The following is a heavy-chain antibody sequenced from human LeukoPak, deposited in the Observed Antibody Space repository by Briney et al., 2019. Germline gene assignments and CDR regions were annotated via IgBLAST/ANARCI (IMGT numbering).Heavy chain of an antibody. CDR2: IKEDGSEK. V-gene: IGHV3-7*05. D-gene: IGHD6-25*01. Sequence: GGSLRLSCAASGFNFSRYWMTWVRQAPGKRLEWVAQIKEDGSEKHYVDPVKGRFTISRDNAKNSLYLQMNSLRAEDTALYYCAKDIGGYLGGGYFDYWGQGTLVTVSS. CDR3: AKDIGGYLGGGYFDY. J-gene: IGHJ4*02. CDR1: GFNFSRYW.